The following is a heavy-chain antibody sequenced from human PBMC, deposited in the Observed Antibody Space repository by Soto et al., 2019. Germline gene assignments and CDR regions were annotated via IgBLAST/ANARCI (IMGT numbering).Heavy chain of an antibody. CDR2: IDPSDSYT. V-gene: IGHV5-10-1*01. CDR1: GYSFTNFW. Sequence: PGESLKISCETSGYSFTNFWISWVRQMPGKGLEWMGRIDPSDSYTNYSPSFQGHVTFSADESINTAYLQWSSLKASDTAMYYCARHRHPVFSFMVVTTLMLDFSAQGTLVTAFS. CDR3: ARHRHPVFSFMVVTTLMLDF. J-gene: IGHJ4*02. D-gene: IGHD2-15*01.